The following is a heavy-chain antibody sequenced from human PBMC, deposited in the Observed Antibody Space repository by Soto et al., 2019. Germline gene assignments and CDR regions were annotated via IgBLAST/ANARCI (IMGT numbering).Heavy chain of an antibody. Sequence: GGSLRLSCAASGFTFSSYLIHWVRQAPGKGLVWVSRINSDGSSTSYADSVKGRFTISRDNAKNTLYLQMNSLRAEDTAVYYCARDPTYFYDSSGYYDYWGQGTLVTVSS. V-gene: IGHV3-74*01. CDR1: GFTFSSYL. D-gene: IGHD3-22*01. CDR2: INSDGSST. CDR3: ARDPTYFYDSSGYYDY. J-gene: IGHJ4*02.